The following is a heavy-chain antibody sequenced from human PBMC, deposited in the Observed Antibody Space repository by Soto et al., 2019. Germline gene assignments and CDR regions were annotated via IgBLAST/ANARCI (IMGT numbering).Heavy chain of an antibody. CDR1: GGSISSYY. CDR3: ARVPTGGWYFDF. D-gene: IGHD2-15*01. Sequence: KPSETLSLTCTVSGGSISSYYWSWIRQPPGKGLEWIGYIYYSGSTHYNPSLKSRVIISVDTSKNQFSLKVRSVTAADTAVYYCARVPTGGWYFDFWGQGTLVTVS. CDR2: IYYSGST. V-gene: IGHV4-59*01. J-gene: IGHJ4*02.